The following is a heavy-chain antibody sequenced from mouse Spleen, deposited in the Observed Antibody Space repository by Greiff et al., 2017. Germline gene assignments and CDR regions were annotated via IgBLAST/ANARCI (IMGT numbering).Heavy chain of an antibody. CDR3: ARGWTMIKGDAMDY. V-gene: IGHV1-87*01. Sequence: QVQLQQSGAELARPGASVKLSCKASGYTFTSYWMQWVKQRPGQGLEWIGAIYPGDGDTRYTQKFKGKATLTADKSSSTAYMQLSSLASEDSAVYYCARGWTMIKGDAMDYWGQGTSVTVSS. CDR1: GYTFTSYW. D-gene: IGHD2-4*01. CDR2: IYPGDGDT. J-gene: IGHJ4*01.